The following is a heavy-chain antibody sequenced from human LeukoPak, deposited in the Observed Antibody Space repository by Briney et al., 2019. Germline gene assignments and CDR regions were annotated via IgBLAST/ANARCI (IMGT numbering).Heavy chain of an antibody. CDR3: ARDCSESIGHYYKIGLDY. Sequence: GGSLRLSCAASGFTFRSYWMSWVRQAPGKGLEWVANIKQDGREKYYVDSVKGRFTISRDNAKNSLYLQMNSLRVEDTAVYYCARDCSESIGHYYKIGLDYWGQGTLVTVSS. V-gene: IGHV3-7*01. CDR2: IKQDGREK. D-gene: IGHD3-3*01. CDR1: GFTFRSYW. J-gene: IGHJ4*02.